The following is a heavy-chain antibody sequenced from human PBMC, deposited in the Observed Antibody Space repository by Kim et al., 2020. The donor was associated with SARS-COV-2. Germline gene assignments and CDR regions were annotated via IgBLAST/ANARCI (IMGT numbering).Heavy chain of an antibody. V-gene: IGHV3-23*01. CDR2: R. D-gene: IGHD4-17*01. J-gene: IGHJ4*02. Sequence: RHYADAVKGRFTISRDNAKNTLYLRMNSLRAEDTAVYYCAKSFLRGAGYWGQGTLVTVSS. CDR3: AKSFLRGAGY.